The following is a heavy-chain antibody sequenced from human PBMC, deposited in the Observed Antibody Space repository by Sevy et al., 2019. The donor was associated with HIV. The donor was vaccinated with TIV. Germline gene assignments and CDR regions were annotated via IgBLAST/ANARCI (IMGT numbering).Heavy chain of an antibody. V-gene: IGHV3-7*01. Sequence: GGSLRLSCAASGFTFSSYWMSWVRQAPGKGLEWVANIKQDGSEKYYVDSVKGRFTISRDNAKNSLYLQMNSLRAEDTAVYYCARDPYCSSTSCREEIFYYYYGMDVWGQGTTFTVSS. CDR3: ARDPYCSSTSCREEIFYYYYGMDV. J-gene: IGHJ6*02. CDR2: IKQDGSEK. D-gene: IGHD2-2*01. CDR1: GFTFSSYW.